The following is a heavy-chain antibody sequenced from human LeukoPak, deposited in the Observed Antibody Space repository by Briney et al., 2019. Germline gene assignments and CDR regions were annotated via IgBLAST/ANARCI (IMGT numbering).Heavy chain of an antibody. J-gene: IGHJ4*02. Sequence: KPGGSLRLSCAASGFTFSNAWMSWVRQAPGKGLEWVGRIKSKTDGGTTDYAAPVKGRFTISRDDSKNTLYLQMNSLKTEDTAVYYCTTFSMIVVVITDWGQGTLVTVSS. V-gene: IGHV3-15*01. CDR2: IKSKTDGGTT. D-gene: IGHD3-22*01. CDR1: GFTFSNAW. CDR3: TTFSMIVVVITD.